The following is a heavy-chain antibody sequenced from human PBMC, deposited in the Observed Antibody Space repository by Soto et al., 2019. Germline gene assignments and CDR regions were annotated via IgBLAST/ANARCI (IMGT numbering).Heavy chain of an antibody. CDR1: GFTFRNYA. J-gene: IGHJ6*02. CDR2: ISGSAETT. D-gene: IGHD6-13*01. V-gene: IGHV3-23*01. Sequence: EVQLLESGGGLIQPGGSLTLSCAASGFTFRNYAMSWVRQAPGKGLEWVSAISGSAETTNYVDSVKGRFTISRDNSKNTLYLQMNSLRVEDTALYYCAKDRQQSRYNGLDVWGQGTTVTVSS. CDR3: AKDRQQSRYNGLDV.